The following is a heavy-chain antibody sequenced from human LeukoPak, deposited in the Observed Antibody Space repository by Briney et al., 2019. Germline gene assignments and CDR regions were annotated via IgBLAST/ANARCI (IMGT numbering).Heavy chain of an antibody. V-gene: IGHV4-30-4*01. Sequence: SQTLSLTCTVSGGSISSGDYYWSWIRQPPGRGLEWIVYIYYSGSTYYNPSLKSRVTISVDTSKNQFSLKLSSVTAADTAVYYCEGTAEGQYSIFDYWGQGTLVTVSS. CDR2: IYYSGST. J-gene: IGHJ4*02. D-gene: IGHD5-18*01. CDR1: GGSISSGDYY. CDR3: EGTAEGQYSIFDY.